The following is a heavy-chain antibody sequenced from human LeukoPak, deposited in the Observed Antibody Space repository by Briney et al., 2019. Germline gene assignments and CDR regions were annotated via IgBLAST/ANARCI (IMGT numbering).Heavy chain of an antibody. CDR2: IYYSGST. CDR3: AREGVPAAYFDY. Sequence: SETLSLTCTVSGGSISSGDYYWSWIHQPPGKGLEWIGYIYYSGSTYYNPSLKSRVTISVDTSKNQFSLKLSSVTAADTAVYYCAREGVPAAYFDYWGRGTLVTVSS. D-gene: IGHD2-2*01. V-gene: IGHV4-30-4*01. CDR1: GGSISSGDYY. J-gene: IGHJ4*02.